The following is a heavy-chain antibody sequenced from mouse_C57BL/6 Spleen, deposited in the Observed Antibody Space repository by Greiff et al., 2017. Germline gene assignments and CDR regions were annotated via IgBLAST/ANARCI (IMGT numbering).Heavy chain of an antibody. D-gene: IGHD2-2*01. Sequence: DVMLVESGGGLVKPGGSLKLSCAASGFTFSSYTMSWVRQTPEKRLEWVATISGGGGNTYYPDSVKGRFTIARDNAKNTLYLQMSSLRSEDTALYYCARHGGGSTMVTTTGFAYWGQGTLVTVSA. CDR3: ARHGGGSTMVTTTGFAY. V-gene: IGHV5-9*01. CDR2: ISGGGGNT. CDR1: GFTFSSYT. J-gene: IGHJ3*01.